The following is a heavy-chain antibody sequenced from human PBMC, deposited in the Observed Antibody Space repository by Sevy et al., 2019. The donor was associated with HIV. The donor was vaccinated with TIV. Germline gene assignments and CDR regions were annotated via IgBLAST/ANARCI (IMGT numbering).Heavy chain of an antibody. V-gene: IGHV3-49*04. J-gene: IGHJ4*02. D-gene: IGHD1-26*01. CDR1: GFIFGDYG. Sequence: GWSLRLSCTASGFIFGDYGMSWVRQAPGKGLEWIAFFKSKIHGGTTENAASVKGRFTISRDDSKNIVYLQMSNLKTGETAVYYCTRWSGSQSIFDYWGQGTLVTVSS. CDR3: TRWSGSQSIFDY. CDR2: FKSKIHGGTT.